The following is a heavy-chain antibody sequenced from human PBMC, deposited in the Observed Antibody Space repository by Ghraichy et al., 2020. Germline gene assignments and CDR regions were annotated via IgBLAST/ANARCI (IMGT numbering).Heavy chain of an antibody. V-gene: IGHV4-59*01. CDR3: ASAFHKDIYDSSGYI. D-gene: IGHD3-22*01. CDR1: GGSISSYY. J-gene: IGHJ4*02. Sequence: SQTLSLTCTVSGGSISSYYWSWIRQPPGKGLEWIGYIYYSGSTNYNPSLKSRVTISVDTSKNQFSLKLSSVTAADTAVYYCASAFHKDIYDSSGYIWGQGTLVTVSS. CDR2: IYYSGST.